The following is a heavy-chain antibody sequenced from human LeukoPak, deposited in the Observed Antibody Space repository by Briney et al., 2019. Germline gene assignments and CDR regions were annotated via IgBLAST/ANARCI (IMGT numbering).Heavy chain of an antibody. CDR2: INPNSGGT. D-gene: IGHD5-18*01. Sequence: PLASVKVSCKASGYTFTGYYMHWVRQAPGQGLEWMGWINPNSGGTNYAQKFQGRVTMTRDTSISTAYMELSRLRSDDTAVCYCARDIQLWLGYDYWGQGTLVTVSS. CDR1: GYTFTGYY. CDR3: ARDIQLWLGYDY. J-gene: IGHJ4*02. V-gene: IGHV1-2*02.